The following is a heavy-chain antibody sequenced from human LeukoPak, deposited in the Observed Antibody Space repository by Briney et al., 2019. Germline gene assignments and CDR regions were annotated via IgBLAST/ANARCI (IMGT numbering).Heavy chain of an antibody. D-gene: IGHD3-3*01. J-gene: IGHJ4*02. V-gene: IGHV1-18*01. Sequence: ASVKVSCKASGYTFTSYGISWVRQAPGQGLEWMGWISAYNGNTNYAQKLQGRVTMTTDTSTSTAYMELRSLRSDDTAVYYCARLGEDNYDFWSGYSPYYFDYWGQGTLVTVSS. CDR1: GYTFTSYG. CDR3: ARLGEDNYDFWSGYSPYYFDY. CDR2: ISAYNGNT.